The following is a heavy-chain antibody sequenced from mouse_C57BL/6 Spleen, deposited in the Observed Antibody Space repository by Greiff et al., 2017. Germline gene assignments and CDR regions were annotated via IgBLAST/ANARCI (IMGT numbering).Heavy chain of an antibody. CDR2: IDPGSGNT. CDR3: ARSDYYGDCLFYFDG. CDR1: GYTFTDYY. D-gene: IGHD1-1*01. V-gene: IGHV1-76*01. Sequence: VQLQQSGAELVKPGASVKLSCKASGYTFTDYYMNWVKQRPGQGLEWIGMIDPGSGNTYYNEKFKGKATLTADKSSSTAYMELSSLTSEDSAVYYCARSDYYGDCLFYFDGWGTGTTLTVSS. J-gene: IGHJ2*01.